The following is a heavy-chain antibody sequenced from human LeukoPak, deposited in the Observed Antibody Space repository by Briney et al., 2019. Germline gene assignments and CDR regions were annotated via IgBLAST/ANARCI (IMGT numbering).Heavy chain of an antibody. CDR1: GYTFTSYD. CDR3: ARGPPNWGYDY. J-gene: IGHJ4*02. V-gene: IGHV1-8*01. D-gene: IGHD7-27*01. CDR2: MSPNSGDT. Sequence: ASVKVSCKASGYTFTSYDFNWVRQATGKRPEWMGWMSPNSGDTGYAQKSQDRVTMTRNTSISTAYMELSSLRSDDTAVYYCARGPPNWGYDYWGPGTLVTVSS.